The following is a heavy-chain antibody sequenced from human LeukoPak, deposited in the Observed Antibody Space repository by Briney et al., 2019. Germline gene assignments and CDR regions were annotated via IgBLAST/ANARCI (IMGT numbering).Heavy chain of an antibody. D-gene: IGHD3-10*01. CDR2: IYYSGIT. J-gene: IGHJ6*03. Sequence: GSLRLSCAASGFTFSSYDMTWVRQAPGRGLEWIGSIYYSGITYHNPSLKSRVTISVDTSNNQFSLKMSSVTAADTAVYFCARHQEGMVRGVLYYMDVWGKGTTVVISS. CDR3: ARHQEGMVRGVLYYMDV. V-gene: IGHV4-39*01. CDR1: GFTFSSYD.